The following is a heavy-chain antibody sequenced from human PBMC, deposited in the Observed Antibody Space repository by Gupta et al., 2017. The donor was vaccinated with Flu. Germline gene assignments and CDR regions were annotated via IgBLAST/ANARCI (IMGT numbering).Heavy chain of an antibody. CDR1: GFTFDEYA. D-gene: IGHD3-3*01. CDR2: ISWNSDSR. Sequence: DVQLVESGGGLVQPGRSLRLSCDASGFTFDEYAMHWGRQAPGKGRECVSGISWNSDSRGYADSVKGRFTISRDNAKNSLYLQMNSLRAEDTALYDCTRSRFLEWPNDYWGQGTRVTVSS. CDR3: TRSRFLEWPNDY. V-gene: IGHV3-9*01. J-gene: IGHJ4*02.